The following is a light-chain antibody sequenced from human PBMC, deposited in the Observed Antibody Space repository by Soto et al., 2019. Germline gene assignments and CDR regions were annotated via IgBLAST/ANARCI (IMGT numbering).Light chain of an antibody. Sequence: VLTQPASVSGSPGQSITISCTGTSSDVGSYNLVSWYQQHPGKAPKLMIYDVSKRPSGVSNRFSGSKSGNTASLTISGLQAEDEADYYCCSYARSSTFVFGTGTKVTVL. CDR1: SSDVGSYNL. V-gene: IGLV2-23*02. CDR3: CSYARSSTFV. J-gene: IGLJ1*01. CDR2: DVS.